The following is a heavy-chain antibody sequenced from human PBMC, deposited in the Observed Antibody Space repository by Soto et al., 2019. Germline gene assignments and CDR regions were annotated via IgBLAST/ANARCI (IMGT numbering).Heavy chain of an antibody. CDR1: GGSISSGGYY. V-gene: IGHV4-31*03. D-gene: IGHD6-13*01. Sequence: PSETLSLTCTVSGGSISSGGYYWSWIRQHPGKGLEWIGYIYYSGSTYYNPSLKSRVTISVDTSKNQFSLKLSSVTAADTAVYYCARGGSAAGYTFIWFDPWGQGTLVTVSS. CDR2: IYYSGST. J-gene: IGHJ5*02. CDR3: ARGGSAAGYTFIWFDP.